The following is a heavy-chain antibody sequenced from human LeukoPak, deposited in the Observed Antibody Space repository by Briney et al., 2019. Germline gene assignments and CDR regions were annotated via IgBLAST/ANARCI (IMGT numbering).Heavy chain of an antibody. CDR2: ISYDGSNK. V-gene: IGHV3-30*03. CDR1: GFTFSSYG. D-gene: IGHD2-2*01. J-gene: IGHJ4*02. Sequence: PGGSLRLSCAASGFTFSSYGMHWVRQAPGKGLEWVAVISYDGSNKYYADSVKGRFTISRDNSKNTLYLQMNSLRAEDTAVYYCAVSQKLDYCSRTSCYYPLDYWGQGTLVTVSS. CDR3: AVSQKLDYCSRTSCYYPLDY.